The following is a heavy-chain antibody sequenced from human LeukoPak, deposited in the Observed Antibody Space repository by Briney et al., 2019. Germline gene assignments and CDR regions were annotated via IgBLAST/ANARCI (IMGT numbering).Heavy chain of an antibody. CDR2: ISYDGSNK. CDR1: GFTFSSYG. D-gene: IGHD6-19*01. Sequence: XGSLRLSCAASGFTFSSYGMHWVRQAPGKGLEWVAVISYDGSNKYYADSVKGRFTISRDNSKNTLYLQMNSLRAEDTAVYYCAKDRREQWLVMYYFDYWGQGTLVTVSS. V-gene: IGHV3-30*18. J-gene: IGHJ4*02. CDR3: AKDRREQWLVMYYFDY.